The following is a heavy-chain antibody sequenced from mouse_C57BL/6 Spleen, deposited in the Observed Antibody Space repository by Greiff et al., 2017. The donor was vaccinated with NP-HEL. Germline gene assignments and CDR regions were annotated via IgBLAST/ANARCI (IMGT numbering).Heavy chain of an antibody. V-gene: IGHV3-6*01. J-gene: IGHJ1*03. Sequence: EVQLVESGPGLVKPSQSLSLTCSVTGYSITSGYYWNWIRQFPGNKLEWMGYISYDGSNNYNPSLKNRISITRDTSKNQFFLKLNSVTTEDTATYYCAREGYGSSNDVWGTGTTVTVSS. D-gene: IGHD1-1*01. CDR1: GYSITSGYY. CDR2: ISYDGSN. CDR3: AREGYGSSNDV.